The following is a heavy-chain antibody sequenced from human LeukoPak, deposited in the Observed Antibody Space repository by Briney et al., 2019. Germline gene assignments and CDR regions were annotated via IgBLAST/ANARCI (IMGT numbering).Heavy chain of an antibody. J-gene: IGHJ6*03. CDR1: GFTVSQNY. Sequence: GSLRLSCAASGFTVSQNYMSWVRQAPGRGLEWVGEINHSGSTNYNPSLKSRVTISVDTSKNQFSLKLSSVTAADTAVYYCARAPAYYYYYMDVWGKGTTVTVSS. CDR3: ARAPAYYYYYMDV. CDR2: INHSGST. V-gene: IGHV4-34*01.